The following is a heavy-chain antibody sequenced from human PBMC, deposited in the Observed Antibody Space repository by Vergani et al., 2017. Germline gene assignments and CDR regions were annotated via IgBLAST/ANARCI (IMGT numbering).Heavy chain of an antibody. Sequence: EVQLVESGGGLVQPGGSLRLSCAASGFTFSSYEMNWVRQAPGKGLEWVSGISWNSGSIGYADSVKGRFTISRDNAKNSLYLQMNSLRAEDTALYYCAKAHYYDFWSGYYTGPFDYWGQGTLVTVSS. V-gene: IGHV3-9*01. CDR2: ISWNSGSI. CDR1: GFTFSSYE. CDR3: AKAHYYDFWSGYYTGPFDY. D-gene: IGHD3-3*01. J-gene: IGHJ4*02.